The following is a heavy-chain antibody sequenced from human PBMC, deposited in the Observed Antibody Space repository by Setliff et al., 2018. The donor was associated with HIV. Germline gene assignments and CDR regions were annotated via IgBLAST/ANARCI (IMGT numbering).Heavy chain of an antibody. CDR2: IYHGGST. Sequence: TSETLSLTCAVSGGSISSSNWWSWVRQPPGKGLEWIGEIYHGGSTNYNPSLKSRVTISVDKSKSQFSLKLNSVTAADTAVYYCGGNGYYSIDYWGQGTLVTVSS. CDR1: GGSISSSNW. D-gene: IGHD3-22*01. V-gene: IGHV4-4*02. CDR3: GGNGYYSIDY. J-gene: IGHJ4*02.